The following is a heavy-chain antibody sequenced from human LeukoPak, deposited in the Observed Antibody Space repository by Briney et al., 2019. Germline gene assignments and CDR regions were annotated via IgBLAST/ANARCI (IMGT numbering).Heavy chain of an antibody. CDR1: GDIVSSNSAV. V-gene: IGHV6-1*01. CDR3: AQGGAAAGFDY. Sequence: SQTLSLTCGLSGDIVSSNSAVWNWIRQSPSRGLEWLGRTYYRSKWYNDYAGSVKSRITVNPDTSKNQFSLQLNSVPPEDTAVYYCAQGGAAAGFDYWGQGTLVTVSS. J-gene: IGHJ4*02. D-gene: IGHD6-25*01. CDR2: TYYRSKWYN.